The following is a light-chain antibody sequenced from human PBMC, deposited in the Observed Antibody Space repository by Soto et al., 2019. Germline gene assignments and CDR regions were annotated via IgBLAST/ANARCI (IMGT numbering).Light chain of an antibody. CDR2: SAS. Sequence: EMVLTQSPGTLSLSPGERATLSCRASQSLSGGHLAWFQQKPGQTPRLLIYSASNRATGIQDRFSGSGSGTDCTLTISRLEPEDFVVYYWQQNGSLPITFCQGTRLEIK. CDR1: QSLSGGH. V-gene: IGKV3-20*01. CDR3: QQNGSLPIT. J-gene: IGKJ5*01.